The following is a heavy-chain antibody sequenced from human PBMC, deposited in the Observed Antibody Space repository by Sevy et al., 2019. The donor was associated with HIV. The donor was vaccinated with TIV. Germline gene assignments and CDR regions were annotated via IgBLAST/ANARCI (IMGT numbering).Heavy chain of an antibody. CDR1: GDSVSSNSAA. CDR3: ARGSGYSSSWYGYWYYYGMDV. CDR2: TYYRSKWSN. D-gene: IGHD6-13*01. V-gene: IGHV6-1*01. Sequence: QSQTLSLTCAISGDSVSSNSAAWNWIRQSPSRGLEWLGRTYYRSKWSNDYAVSVKSRITINPDTSKNQFSLQLNSVTPEDTAVYYCARGSGYSSSWYGYWYYYGMDVWGQGTTVTVSS. J-gene: IGHJ6*02.